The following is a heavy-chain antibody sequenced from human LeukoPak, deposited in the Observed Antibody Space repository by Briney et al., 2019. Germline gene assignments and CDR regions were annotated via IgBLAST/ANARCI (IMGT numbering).Heavy chain of an antibody. CDR2: ITYSSGYT. CDR3: AKDPSDLGGSGSNNYLDC. Sequence: AGGSLRLSCAASGFTFSSYDMSWVRQAPGKGLEWVSGITYSSGYTYYADSVKGRFTISRDNSRNTLYLQMNSLRAEDTAVYYCAKDPSDLGGSGSNNYLDCWGQGTLVTVSS. D-gene: IGHD3-10*01. V-gene: IGHV3-23*01. CDR1: GFTFSSYD. J-gene: IGHJ4*02.